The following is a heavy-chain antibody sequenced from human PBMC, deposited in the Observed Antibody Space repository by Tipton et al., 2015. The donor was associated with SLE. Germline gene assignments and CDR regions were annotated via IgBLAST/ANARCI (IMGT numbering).Heavy chain of an antibody. V-gene: IGHV5-51*01. D-gene: IGHD1-26*01. CDR2: IYPGDSDT. J-gene: IGHJ3*02. CDR1: GYSFTSYW. Sequence: QLVQSGAEVKKPGESLKISCQGSGYSFTSYWIGWVRQMPGKGLEWMGIIYPGDSDTRYSPSFQGQVTFSADKSITTAYLQWSSLKASDTAMYYCARHYIVAATTCAFDIWGQGTMVTVSS. CDR3: ARHYIVAATTCAFDI.